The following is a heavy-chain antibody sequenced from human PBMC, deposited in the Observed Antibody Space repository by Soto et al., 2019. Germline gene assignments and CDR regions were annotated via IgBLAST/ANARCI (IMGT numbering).Heavy chain of an antibody. J-gene: IGHJ6*02. CDR1: GFTFSSYW. V-gene: IGHV3-7*01. CDR2: IKQDGSEK. D-gene: IGHD3-22*01. CDR3: ARLFITMIVVGPYYYGMDV. Sequence: GGSLRLSCAASGFTFSSYWMSWVRQAPGKGLEWVANIKQDGSEKYYVDSVKGRFTISRDNAKSSLYLQMNSLRAEDTAVYYCARLFITMIVVGPYYYGMDVWGQGTTVTVSS.